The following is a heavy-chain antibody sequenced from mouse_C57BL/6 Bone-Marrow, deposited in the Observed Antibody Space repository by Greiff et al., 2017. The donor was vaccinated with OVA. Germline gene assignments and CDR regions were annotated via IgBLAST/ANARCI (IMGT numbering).Heavy chain of an antibody. CDR1: GFTFSDYG. CDR2: ISSGSSTI. CDR3: ARPMVTTRGAWFAY. Sequence: EVNVVESGGGLVKPGGSLKLSCAASGFTFSDYGMHWVRQAPEKGLEWVAYISSGSSTIYYADTVKGRFTISRDNAKNTLFLQMTSLRSEDTAMYYCARPMVTTRGAWFAYWGQGTLVTVSA. J-gene: IGHJ3*01. V-gene: IGHV5-17*01. D-gene: IGHD2-2*01.